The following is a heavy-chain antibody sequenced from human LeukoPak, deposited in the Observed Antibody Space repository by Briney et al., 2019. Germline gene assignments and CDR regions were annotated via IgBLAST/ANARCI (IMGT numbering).Heavy chain of an antibody. V-gene: IGHV3-23*01. CDR3: AKALDTAMVTRSFASDY. D-gene: IGHD5-18*01. CDR1: GFTFSSYA. Sequence: GGSLRLSCAASGFTFSSYAMTWVRQAPGKGLEWVSGISGRGSSTYFADSVKGRFTISRDNFKNTLYLQMNSLRAEDTAVYYCAKALDTAMVTRSFASDYWGQGTLVTVSS. J-gene: IGHJ4*02. CDR2: ISGRGSST.